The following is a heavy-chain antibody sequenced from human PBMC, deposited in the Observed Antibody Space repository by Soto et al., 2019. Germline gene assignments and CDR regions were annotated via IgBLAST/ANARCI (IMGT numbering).Heavy chain of an antibody. CDR1: GGSISSGGYY. CDR2: IYYSGST. CDR3: AREGVFDKNWFDP. J-gene: IGHJ5*02. V-gene: IGHV4-31*03. Sequence: SETLSLTCTVSGGSISSGGYYWSWIRQHPGKGLEWIGYIYYSGSTYYNPSLKSRVTISVDTSKNQFSLKLSSVTAADTAVYYCAREGVFDKNWFDPWGQGTLVTVSS. D-gene: IGHD2-8*01.